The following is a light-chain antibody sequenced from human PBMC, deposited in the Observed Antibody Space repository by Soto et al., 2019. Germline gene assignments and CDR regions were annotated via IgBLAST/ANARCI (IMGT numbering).Light chain of an antibody. Sequence: DIQLTQSPSFLSASVGDRVTITCRASQGISSYLAWYQQKPGKAPKLLIYAASTLQSGVPSRFSGSGSGTEFHLTISSLQPEDFATYSCQQLNSYPLTFGPGTKVDIK. V-gene: IGKV1-9*01. J-gene: IGKJ3*01. CDR2: AAS. CDR1: QGISSY. CDR3: QQLNSYPLT.